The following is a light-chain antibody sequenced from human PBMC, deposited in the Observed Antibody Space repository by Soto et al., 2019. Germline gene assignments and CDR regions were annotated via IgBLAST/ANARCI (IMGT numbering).Light chain of an antibody. CDR1: SNDIGGYDY. J-gene: IGLJ1*01. V-gene: IGLV2-14*01. Sequence: QSAPTQPASVSGSPGQSITISCTGTSNDIGGYDYVSWYQQYPGKAPKLIIYEISSRPSGVSNRFSGSKSGSTASLTISGLQAEDEADYYCSSCTPTRPYVFGTGTKLPVL. CDR3: SSCTPTRPYV. CDR2: EIS.